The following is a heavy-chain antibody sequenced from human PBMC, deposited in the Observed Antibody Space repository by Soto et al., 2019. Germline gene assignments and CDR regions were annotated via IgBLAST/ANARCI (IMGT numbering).Heavy chain of an antibody. Sequence: PSETLSLTCSVSGGSINSSSYFWGLVLQPPGKGLEWIGSIYYSGSTYYNPSLRSRVTISVDTSKNQFSLKLSSVTAADTAVFYCARHYSSGSRNWFDPWGQGTLVTVSS. CDR1: GGSINSSSYF. J-gene: IGHJ5*02. CDR2: IYYSGST. V-gene: IGHV4-39*01. CDR3: ARHYSSGSRNWFDP. D-gene: IGHD6-19*01.